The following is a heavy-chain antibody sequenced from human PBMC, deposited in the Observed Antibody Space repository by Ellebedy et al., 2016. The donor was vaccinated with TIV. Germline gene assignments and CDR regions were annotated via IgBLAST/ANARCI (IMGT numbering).Heavy chain of an antibody. D-gene: IGHD5-12*01. CDR1: GFTFSSYA. CDR2: INSDGSGT. Sequence: GGSLRLSXAASGFTFSSYAMSWVRQAPGKGLVWVSRINSDGSGTTYADSVKGRFTISRDNAKNTLYLQMNSLRAEDTAVYYCARVGTIIVATADFDYWGQGTLVTVSS. V-gene: IGHV3-74*01. J-gene: IGHJ4*02. CDR3: ARVGTIIVATADFDY.